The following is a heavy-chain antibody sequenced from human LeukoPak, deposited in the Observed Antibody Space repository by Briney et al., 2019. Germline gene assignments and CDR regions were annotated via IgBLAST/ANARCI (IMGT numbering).Heavy chain of an antibody. CDR3: AREGSPSCSGGSCYSPVYGMDV. V-gene: IGHV1-69*05. J-gene: IGHJ6*02. Sequence: SVKVSCKASGGTFSSYAISWVRQAPGQGLEWMGGIIPIFGTANYAQKFQGRVTNSTDESTSTAYMELSRLRSDDTAVYYCAREGSPSCSGGSCYSPVYGMDVWGQGTTVTVSS. D-gene: IGHD2-15*01. CDR2: IIPIFGTA. CDR1: GGTFSSYA.